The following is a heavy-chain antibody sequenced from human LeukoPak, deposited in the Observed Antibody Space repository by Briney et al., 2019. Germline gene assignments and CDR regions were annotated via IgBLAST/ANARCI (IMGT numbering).Heavy chain of an antibody. CDR1: GFTFSSYG. CDR2: ISYDRSNK. Sequence: GASLRLSGAASGFTFSSYGMHWARQAPSQGLERVAVISYDRSNKYYADSVKGRFTISRDNSKNPLYLQLSDRLAQDTVVHYCAKAGDSSDHFDYWGQGTLVTVSS. V-gene: IGHV3-30*18. CDR3: AKAGDSSDHFDY. J-gene: IGHJ4*02. D-gene: IGHD6-19*01.